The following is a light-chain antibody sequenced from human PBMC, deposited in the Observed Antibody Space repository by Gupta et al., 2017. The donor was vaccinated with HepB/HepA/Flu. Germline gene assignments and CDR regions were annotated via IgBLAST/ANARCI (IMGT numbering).Light chain of an antibody. CDR2: YND. V-gene: IGLV1-44*01. Sequence: QAVLTQPPSASGTPGQRVTISCSGSTSNIGVNTVNWYPHLPGSAPKLLIYYNDRRPSGVPDRFSASKSGTSASLAISGLQSGDEAGYYCAAWHDRVDAPVFGGGTKLTVL. J-gene: IGLJ3*02. CDR1: TSNIGVNT. CDR3: AAWHDRVDAPV.